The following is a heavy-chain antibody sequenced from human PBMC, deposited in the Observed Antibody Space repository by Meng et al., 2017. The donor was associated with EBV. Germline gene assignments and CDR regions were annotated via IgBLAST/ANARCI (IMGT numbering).Heavy chain of an antibody. CDR2: VETKTSKYAT. Sequence: VHCVGSGGGLGQRGGPLRLSCGASGFIFRDSAMHGVRQASGKGLEWVGRVETKTSKYATAYAASVKGRFSVSRDDSKNMVFLEMNSLKTEDTARYYCWGDLNYGSYWGQGTLVTVSS. D-gene: IGHD3-16*01. J-gene: IGHJ4*02. CDR3: WGDLNYGSY. CDR1: GFIFRDSA. V-gene: IGHV3-73*01.